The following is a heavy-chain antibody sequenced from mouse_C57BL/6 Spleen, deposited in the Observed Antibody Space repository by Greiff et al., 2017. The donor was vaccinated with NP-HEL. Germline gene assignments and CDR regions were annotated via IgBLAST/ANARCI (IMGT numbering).Heavy chain of an antibody. CDR3: ALRRNFDY. J-gene: IGHJ2*01. CDR1: GYTFTSYW. CDR2: IDPSDSET. Sequence: QVQLKQPGAELVRPGSSVKLSCKASGYTFTSYWMHWVKQRPIQGLEWIGNIDPSDSETHYNQKFKDKATLTVDKSSSTAYMQLSILTSEDSAVYSCALRRNFDYWGQGTTLTVSS. V-gene: IGHV1-52*01.